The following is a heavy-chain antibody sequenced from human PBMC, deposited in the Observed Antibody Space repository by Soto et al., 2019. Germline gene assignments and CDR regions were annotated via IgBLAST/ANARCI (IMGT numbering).Heavy chain of an antibody. D-gene: IGHD6-13*01. Sequence: GGSLRLSCAASGFTFSDYYMSWIRQAPGKGLEWVSYISSSGSTIYYADSVKGRFTISRDNAKNSLYLQMNSLRAEDTAVYYCARDRWDSSSWYYSSDYWRQGTLVTVSS. CDR3: ARDRWDSSSWYYSSDY. J-gene: IGHJ4*02. V-gene: IGHV3-11*01. CDR2: ISSSGSTI. CDR1: GFTFSDYY.